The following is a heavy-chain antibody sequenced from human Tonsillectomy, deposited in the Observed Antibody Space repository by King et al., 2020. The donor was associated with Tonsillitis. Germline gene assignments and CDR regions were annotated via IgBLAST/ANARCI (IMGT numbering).Heavy chain of an antibody. CDR1: GGSFSGYY. D-gene: IGHD3-22*01. Sequence: VQLQQWGAGLLKPSETLSLTCVVYGGSFSGYYWTWIRQAPGKGLEWIGEVYHSGTTKHNPSLKSRVTISQDTSKNQLSLKLRSVTAADTAVYYCARGVRGGHFYDRSGYFHFDQWGQGTLVTVSS. CDR2: VYHSGTT. CDR3: ARGVRGGHFYDRSGYFHFDQ. J-gene: IGHJ4*02. V-gene: IGHV4-34*01.